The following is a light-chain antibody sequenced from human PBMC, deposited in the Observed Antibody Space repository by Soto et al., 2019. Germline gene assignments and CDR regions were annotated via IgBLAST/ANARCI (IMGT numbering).Light chain of an antibody. CDR1: QSVSSSY. V-gene: IGKV3-20*01. J-gene: IGKJ1*01. CDR3: QQYGSSPTT. CDR2: GAS. Sequence: EIVLTQSPGTLSLSPGERATLSCRASQSVSSSYLAWYQQKPGQAPRLLIYGASSRATGIPDRFSGSGSGTDFTITISRLEPEDFAVYYCQQYGSSPTTFGQWTKVEIK.